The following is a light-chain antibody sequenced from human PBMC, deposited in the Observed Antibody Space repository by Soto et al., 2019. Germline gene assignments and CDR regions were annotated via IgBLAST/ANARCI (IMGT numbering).Light chain of an antibody. J-gene: IGKJ4*01. CDR2: GAS. CDR3: QQLNSYPLT. V-gene: IGKV1-9*01. Sequence: DIQLTQPPSFLSASVGDRVTIACRASQDMNTYIAWYQHTPGKAPKLLIYGASTLQSGVPARFSGSESGAVFTLRISSLQPEDFATYYCQQLNSYPLTFGGGTKVDIK. CDR1: QDMNTY.